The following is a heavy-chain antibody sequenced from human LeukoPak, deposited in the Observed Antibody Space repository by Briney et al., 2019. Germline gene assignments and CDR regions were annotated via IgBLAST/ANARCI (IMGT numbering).Heavy chain of an antibody. CDR3: AKGGDGYNFPPHLDY. J-gene: IGHJ4*02. CDR1: GFTFSSYG. V-gene: IGHV3-30*18. CDR2: DGNRK. Sequence: GRSLRLSCAASGFTFSSYGMHWVRQAPGKGLEWWQFDGNRKYYADSVKGRFTISRDNSKNTLYLQMNSLRAEDTAVYYCAKGGDGYNFPPHLDYWGQGTLVTVSS. D-gene: IGHD5-24*01.